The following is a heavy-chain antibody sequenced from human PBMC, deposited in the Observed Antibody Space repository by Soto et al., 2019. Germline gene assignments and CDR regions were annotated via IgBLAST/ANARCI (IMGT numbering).Heavy chain of an antibody. CDR1: GGTFSSYT. J-gene: IGHJ5*02. V-gene: IGHV1-69*02. Sequence: KVSCKASGGTFSSYTISWVRQAPGQGLEWMGRIIPILGIANYAQKFQGRVTITADKSTSTAYMELSSLRSEDTAVYYCAKGRRDIVVVPAATSYNWCDPWG. CDR2: IIPILGIA. CDR3: AKGRRDIVVVPAATSYNWCDP. D-gene: IGHD2-2*01.